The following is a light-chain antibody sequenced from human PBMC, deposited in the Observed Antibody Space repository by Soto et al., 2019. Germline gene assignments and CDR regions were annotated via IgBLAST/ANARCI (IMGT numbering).Light chain of an antibody. V-gene: IGKV1-12*01. CDR2: AVS. CDR1: QDISNW. Sequence: DIQMPQSPSSVSASVGDRVTITCRASQDISNWLAWYQQQPGQAPKLLIYAVSSLPSGVTSRFSGSGSGTDFTHTISSMQPEDSATYYCQQASSFPRTFGQGTKVDIK. J-gene: IGKJ1*01. CDR3: QQASSFPRT.